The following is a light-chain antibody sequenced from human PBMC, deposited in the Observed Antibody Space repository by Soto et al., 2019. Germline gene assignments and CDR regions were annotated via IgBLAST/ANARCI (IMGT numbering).Light chain of an antibody. CDR2: WTS. CDR1: QSVLYSSNNKNY. CDR3: QQYYSPPLT. V-gene: IGKV4-1*01. Sequence: DIVMTQSPDSLAVSLGERATINCKSSQSVLYSSNNKNYVAWYQQRPGQPHKLLIYWTSIRESGVPDRFSGSGSGTDFTLTISSLQAEDVAVYCCQQYYSPPLTFGGGTKVEIK. J-gene: IGKJ4*01.